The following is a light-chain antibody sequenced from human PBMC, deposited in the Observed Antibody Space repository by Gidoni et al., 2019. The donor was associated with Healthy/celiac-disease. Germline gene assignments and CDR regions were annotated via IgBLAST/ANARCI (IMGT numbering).Light chain of an antibody. CDR3: QKYNSAPFT. CDR1: QGISNY. Sequence: DIQMTQSPSSLSASVGDRVTITCRASQGISNYLALYQQKPGKVPKLLIYGASTFQSGVQSRFSGSGSGTDFTLTISRLQPEDVATYYCQKYNSAPFTFGHGTKVDIK. V-gene: IGKV1-27*01. CDR2: GAS. J-gene: IGKJ3*01.